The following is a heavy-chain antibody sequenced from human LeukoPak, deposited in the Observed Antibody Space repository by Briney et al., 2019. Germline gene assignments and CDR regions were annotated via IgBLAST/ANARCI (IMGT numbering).Heavy chain of an antibody. V-gene: IGHV1-2*06. CDR3: ARDVDIVATDFDY. Sequence: ASVKVSCKXSGYTFTGYYMHWVRQAPGQGLERMGRINPNSGGTNYAQKFQGRVTMTRDTSISTAYMELSRLRSDDTAVYYCARDVDIVATDFDYWGQGTLVTVSS. D-gene: IGHD5-12*01. CDR2: INPNSGGT. J-gene: IGHJ4*02. CDR1: GYTFTGYY.